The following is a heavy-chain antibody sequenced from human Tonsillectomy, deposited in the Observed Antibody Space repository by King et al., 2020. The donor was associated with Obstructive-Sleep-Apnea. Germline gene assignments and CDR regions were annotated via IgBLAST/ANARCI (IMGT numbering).Heavy chain of an antibody. J-gene: IGHJ3*02. D-gene: IGHD2-15*01. CDR2: IRYDGSNK. Sequence: HVQLVESGGGVVQPVRSLRLSCAASGFTFSSYGLHWVRQAPGKGLEAVAFIRYDGSNKYYADSVKGRFTISRDNSKNTLYLQMNSLRAEDTAVYYCANGTPRYCRGGSCPHAFDIWGQGTMVTVSS. V-gene: IGHV3-30*02. CDR3: ANGTPRYCRGGSCPHAFDI. CDR1: GFTFSSYG.